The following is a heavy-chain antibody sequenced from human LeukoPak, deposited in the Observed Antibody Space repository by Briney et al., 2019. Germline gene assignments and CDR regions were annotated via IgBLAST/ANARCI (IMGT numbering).Heavy chain of an antibody. CDR3: ARRGYGGNPLTYYFDY. Sequence: PGGSLRLSCAAAGFAFTNYGMHWVRQAPGKGLEWVAVIWYDGSSKYYADTVKGRFTISRDNSKNTLYLQMNSLRAEDTAVYYCARRGYGGNPLTYYFDYWGQGNLVTVSS. CDR2: IWYDGSSK. V-gene: IGHV3-33*01. D-gene: IGHD4-23*01. J-gene: IGHJ4*02. CDR1: GFAFTNYG.